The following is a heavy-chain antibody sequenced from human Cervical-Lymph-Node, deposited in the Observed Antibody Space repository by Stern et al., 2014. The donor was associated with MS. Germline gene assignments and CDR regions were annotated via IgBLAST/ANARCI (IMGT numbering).Heavy chain of an antibody. V-gene: IGHV1-69*01. D-gene: IGHD2-2*02. CDR3: ARDGRHSYTYALDV. J-gene: IGHJ6*02. CDR1: GGTFSVYA. Sequence: VQLVESGAEVKKPGSSVKISCKASGGTFSVYAINWLRQAPGQGLEWMGGIIPVLGKANYAQKFQGRVTITADESSRTTAMQLSSLRSNDTAVYYCARDGRHSYTYALDVWGQGTTVTVSS. CDR2: IIPVLGKA.